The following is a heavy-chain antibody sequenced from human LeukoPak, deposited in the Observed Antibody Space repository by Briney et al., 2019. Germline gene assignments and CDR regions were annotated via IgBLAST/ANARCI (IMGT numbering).Heavy chain of an antibody. CDR3: ARDQNYAFDM. V-gene: IGHV3-48*02. CDR1: EFTFSSFS. J-gene: IGHJ3*02. CDR2: ISSSSYYI. Sequence: GGSLGLSCAASEFTFSSFSMNWVRQAPGKGLEWVSYISSSSYYIYYADSVKGRFTVSRDNAKNSLYLQMNSLRDEDTAVYYCARDQNYAFDMWGQGTMVTVSS. D-gene: IGHD1-7*01.